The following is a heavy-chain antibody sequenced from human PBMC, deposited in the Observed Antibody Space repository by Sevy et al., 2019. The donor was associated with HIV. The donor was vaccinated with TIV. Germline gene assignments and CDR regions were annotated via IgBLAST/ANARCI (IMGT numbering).Heavy chain of an antibody. V-gene: IGHV6-1*01. J-gene: IGHJ5*02. Sequence: SQTLSLTCALSGDSVSSTSAAWNWIRQSPSRGLEWLGRTYYRSKWYNDYAVSVKSRITINPDTSKNQFSLQLNSVTPEDTAVYFCSRDLGSRFIWCYPCGLGTLVTVSS. D-gene: IGHD6-13*01. CDR1: GDSVSSTSAA. CDR3: SRDLGSRFIWCYP. CDR2: TYYRSKWYN.